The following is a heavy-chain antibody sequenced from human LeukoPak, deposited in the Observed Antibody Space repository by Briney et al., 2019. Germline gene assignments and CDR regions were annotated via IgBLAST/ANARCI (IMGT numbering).Heavy chain of an antibody. D-gene: IGHD2-15*01. V-gene: IGHV4-39*01. CDR3: ARHVSDCSAGSCYSYFDP. J-gene: IGHJ5*02. CDR2: FQFGGAT. CDR1: GDSISRSSSY. Sequence: SVTLPLTCTVSGDSISRSSSYWGWIRQPPGKGLEWIGSFQFGGATYYSPSLKSRVTKSVDTSKNQFSLQLNSVTAADTAVYYCARHVSDCSAGSCYSYFDPWGQGTLVTVSS.